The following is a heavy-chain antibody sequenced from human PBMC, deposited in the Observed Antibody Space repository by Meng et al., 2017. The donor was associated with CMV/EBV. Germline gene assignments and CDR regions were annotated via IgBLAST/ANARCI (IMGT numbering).Heavy chain of an antibody. CDR1: GYTFTSYD. V-gene: IGHV1-8*01. J-gene: IGHJ5*02. CDR3: ARGRLLKNWFDP. CDR2: MNPNSGNT. Sequence: ASVKVSCKASGYTFTSYDINWVRQATGQGLVWMGWMNPNSGNTGYAQKFQGRVTMTRNTSIRTAYMELSSLRSEDTAVYYCARGRLLKNWFDPWGQGTLVTVSS.